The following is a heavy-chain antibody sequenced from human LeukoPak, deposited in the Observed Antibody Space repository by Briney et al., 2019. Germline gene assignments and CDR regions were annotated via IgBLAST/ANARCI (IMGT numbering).Heavy chain of an antibody. CDR3: VHGYSGGWEYFDY. CDR1: GGTFSSYA. V-gene: IGHV1-69*04. D-gene: IGHD6-19*01. Sequence: SVKVSCKASGGTFSSYAISWVRQAPGQGLEWMGRIIPIFGIANYAQKFQGRVTITADKSTSTAYMELSSLRSEDTAVYYCVHGYSGGWEYFDYWGQGTLVTVSS. J-gene: IGHJ4*02. CDR2: IIPIFGIA.